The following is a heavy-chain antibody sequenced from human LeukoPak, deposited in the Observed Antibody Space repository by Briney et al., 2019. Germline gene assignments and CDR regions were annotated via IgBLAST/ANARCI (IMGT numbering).Heavy chain of an antibody. D-gene: IGHD3-3*01. V-gene: IGHV3-48*01. CDR1: GFIFSTYA. CDR2: ITSSTSTI. Sequence: PGGSLRLSCAASGFIFSTYAMHWVRQAPGKGLQWVSYITSSTSTISYADSVKGRFTISRDNSKNTLYLQMNSLRAEDTALYYCAKDSRYYDFWSGYLDYWGQGTLVTVSS. CDR3: AKDSRYYDFWSGYLDY. J-gene: IGHJ4*02.